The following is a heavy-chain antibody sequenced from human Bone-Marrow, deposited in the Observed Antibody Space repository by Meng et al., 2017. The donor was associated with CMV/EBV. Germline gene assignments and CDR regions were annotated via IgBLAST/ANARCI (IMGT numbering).Heavy chain of an antibody. Sequence: SQTLSLTCAVYGGSFSGYYWSWIRQPPGKGLEWIGEINHSGSTNYNPSLKSRVTISVDTSKNQFSLKLSSVTAADTAVYYCARARKWATGYYYGMDVWGPGATVTVYS. CDR1: GGSFSGYY. CDR3: ARARKWATGYYYGMDV. CDR2: INHSGST. J-gene: IGHJ6*01. D-gene: IGHD5-12*01. V-gene: IGHV4-34*01.